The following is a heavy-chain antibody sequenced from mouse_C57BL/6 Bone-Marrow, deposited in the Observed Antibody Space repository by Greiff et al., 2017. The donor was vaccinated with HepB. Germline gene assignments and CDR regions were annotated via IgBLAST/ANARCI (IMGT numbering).Heavy chain of an antibody. Sequence: DVQLVESGGGLVKPGGSLKLSCAASGFTFSSYAMSWVRQTPEKRLKWVATISDGGSYTYYPDNVKGRFTISRDNAKNNLYLQMSHLKSEDTAMYYCARDLGLRLGACFAYWGQGTLVTVSA. J-gene: IGHJ3*01. V-gene: IGHV5-4*01. CDR1: GFTFSSYA. CDR2: ISDGGSYT. CDR3: ARDLGLRLGACFAY. D-gene: IGHD2-4*01.